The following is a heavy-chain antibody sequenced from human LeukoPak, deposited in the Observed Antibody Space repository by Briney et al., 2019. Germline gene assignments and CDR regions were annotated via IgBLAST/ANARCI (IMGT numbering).Heavy chain of an antibody. V-gene: IGHV4-59*01. CDR1: GDSMRRYH. Sequence: SETLSLTCTVSGDSMRRYHWTWIRQSPEKGLEWIGYIYDSGVTYYNPSLRSRVTISVDTSENQFSLKLSSVTAADTAIYYCARGRGRDGDNLTPWGQGTLVTVSS. CDR2: IYDSGVT. J-gene: IGHJ4*02. CDR3: ARGRGRDGDNLTP. D-gene: IGHD5-24*01.